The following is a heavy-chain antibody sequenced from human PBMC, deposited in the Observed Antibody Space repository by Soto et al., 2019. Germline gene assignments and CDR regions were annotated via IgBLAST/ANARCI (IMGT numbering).Heavy chain of an antibody. CDR2: INHSGST. D-gene: IGHD3-22*01. V-gene: IGHV4-34*01. J-gene: IGHJ3*02. Sequence: SETLSLTCAVYGGSFSGYYWSWIRQPPGKGLEWIGEINHSGSTNYNPSLKSRVTISVDTSKNQFSLKLSSVTAADTAVYYCARVYYDSSGYDDFDIWGQGTMVTVSS. CDR3: ARVYYDSSGYDDFDI. CDR1: GGSFSGYY.